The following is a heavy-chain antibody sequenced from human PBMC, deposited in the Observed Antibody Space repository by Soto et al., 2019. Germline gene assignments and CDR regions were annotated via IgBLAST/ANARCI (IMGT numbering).Heavy chain of an antibody. J-gene: IGHJ4*02. V-gene: IGHV2-26*01. CDR2: IVWNGEK. CDR3: AHVLQWDGAHSYDY. CDR1: GFSPRDSKVG. Sequence: QVTLKASGPVLVKPTEPLTLTCAVSGFSPRDSKVGVSWIRQPPGKALEWLAHIVWNGEKSYSTSMERRHTISQHPSKGQVVLTMPHMDPVDTATYFCAHVLQWDGAHSYDYWGRGTLVPCSS. D-gene: IGHD4-4*01.